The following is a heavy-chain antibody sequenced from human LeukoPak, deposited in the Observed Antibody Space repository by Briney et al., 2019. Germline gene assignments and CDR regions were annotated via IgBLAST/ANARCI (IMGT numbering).Heavy chain of an antibody. Sequence: GGSLRLSCAASGFTFSSYAMHWVRQAPGKGLEWVAVISYDGSNKYYADSVKGRFTISRDNSKNTLYLQMNSLRAEDTAVYSCARDRVVGASPNYWGQGTLVTVSS. CDR2: ISYDGSNK. J-gene: IGHJ4*02. CDR3: ARDRVVGASPNY. CDR1: GFTFSSYA. D-gene: IGHD1-26*01. V-gene: IGHV3-30-3*01.